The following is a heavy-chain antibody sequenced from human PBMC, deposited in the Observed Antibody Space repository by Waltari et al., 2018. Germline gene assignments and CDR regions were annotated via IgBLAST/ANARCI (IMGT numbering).Heavy chain of an antibody. Sequence: QVQLVQSGAEVKKPGASVKVSCKASGYTFTGYYMHWVRQAPGQGLEWMGWINAGNGNTKYSQKFQGRVTITRDTSASTAYMELSSLRSEDTAVYYCARVGIQLWLHLSRNYYFDYWGQGTLVTVSS. D-gene: IGHD5-18*01. CDR2: INAGNGNT. J-gene: IGHJ4*02. CDR1: GYTFTGYY. CDR3: ARVGIQLWLHLSRNYYFDY. V-gene: IGHV1-3*01.